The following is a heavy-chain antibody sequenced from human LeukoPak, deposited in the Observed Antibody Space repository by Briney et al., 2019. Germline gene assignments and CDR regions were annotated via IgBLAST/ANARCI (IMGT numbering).Heavy chain of an antibody. Sequence: SETLSLTCAVSGYSISSGYYWGWIRQPPGKGLEWIGSIYHSGSTYYNPSLKSRVTISVDTSKNQFSLKLSSVTAADTAVYYCASAPNLYCSSTSCYFYYFDYWGQGTLVTVSS. D-gene: IGHD2-2*01. CDR2: IYHSGST. J-gene: IGHJ4*02. CDR1: GYSISSGYY. CDR3: ASAPNLYCSSTSCYFYYFDY. V-gene: IGHV4-38-2*01.